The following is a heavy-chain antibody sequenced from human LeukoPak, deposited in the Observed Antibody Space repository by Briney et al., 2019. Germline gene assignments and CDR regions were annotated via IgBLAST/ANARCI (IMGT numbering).Heavy chain of an antibody. CDR2: INTDGSST. CDR3: ARGDLVVDTAMDDAFDI. CDR1: GFTFSSYW. J-gene: IGHJ3*02. Sequence: HSGGSLTPSCAASGFTFSSYWMHWVRQAPGKGLVWVSRINTDGSSTSYADSVKGRFTISRDNAKNTLYLQMNSLRAEDTAVYYCARGDLVVDTAMDDAFDIWGQGTMVTVS. V-gene: IGHV3-74*01. D-gene: IGHD5-18*01.